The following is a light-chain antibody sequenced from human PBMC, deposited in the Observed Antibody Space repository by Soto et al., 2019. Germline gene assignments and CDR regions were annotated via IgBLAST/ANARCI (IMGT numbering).Light chain of an antibody. CDR1: SSNIGNNP. V-gene: IGLV1-44*01. CDR2: DNV. CDR3: AAWDDRLNAWV. J-gene: IGLJ3*02. Sequence: QSVLTQPPSASGTPGQRVTISCSGSSSNIGNNPVNWYQQLPGMAPKLTIYDNVERPSGVPDRFSGSRSGTAASLAISGLQSEDEADYYCAAWDDRLNAWVIGGGTKLTVL.